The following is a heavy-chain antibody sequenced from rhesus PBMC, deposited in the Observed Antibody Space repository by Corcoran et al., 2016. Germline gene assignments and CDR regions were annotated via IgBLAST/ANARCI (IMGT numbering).Heavy chain of an antibody. CDR3: AKMVSSWNNPAFDF. Sequence: QVQLQESGPGLVKPSETLSLTCVGSGGSISDYYCSWIRQSPGQGLEWIGRRNGSGGDIDYSPSLKSRVTISLDTSKNHLSLKLTSVTAADTAVYFCAKMVSSWNNPAFDFWGQGLRVTVSS. D-gene: IGHD1-20*01. CDR1: GGSISDYY. J-gene: IGHJ3*01. CDR2: RNGSGGDI. V-gene: IGHV4-160*01.